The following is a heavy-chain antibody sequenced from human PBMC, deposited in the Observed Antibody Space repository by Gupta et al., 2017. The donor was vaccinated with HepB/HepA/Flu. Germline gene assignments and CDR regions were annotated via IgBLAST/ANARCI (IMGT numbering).Heavy chain of an antibody. D-gene: IGHD3-3*01. V-gene: IGHV3-7*01. J-gene: IGHJ3*01. CDR2: IKDDGSEK. CDR3: AKDTTFGKVWSGYLDAYDV. CDR1: GLRFSSHW. Sequence: EVRLVEAGGGLVQPGGCLGLAWAACGLRFSSHWMNWVRQAPGKGLEWVANIKDDGSEKHYVESVKSRFTISRDNAKNSLYLQMESLRAEEKAMYYCAKDTTFGKVWSGYLDAYDVWGQGTIVPVS.